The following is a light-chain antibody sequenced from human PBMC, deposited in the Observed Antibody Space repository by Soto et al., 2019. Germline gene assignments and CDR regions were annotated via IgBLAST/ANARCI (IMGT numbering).Light chain of an antibody. CDR1: KSILYSSKNKNL. CDR2: WAS. V-gene: IGKV4-1*01. Sequence: DIVMTQSPEYLAVSLGERATINCRSSKSILYSSKNKNLIAWYQQKPGQPPKLLIYWASTRQSGVPDRFSGSGSGRDFTLTIGSLQAEDVAVYYCQQYYSPPRYTFGQGTRLGIK. CDR3: QQYYSPPRYT. J-gene: IGKJ2*01.